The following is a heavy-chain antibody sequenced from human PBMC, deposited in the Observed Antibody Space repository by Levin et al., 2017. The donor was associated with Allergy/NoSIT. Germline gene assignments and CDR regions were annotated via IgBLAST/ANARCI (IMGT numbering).Heavy chain of an antibody. CDR2: INHSGST. Sequence: SQTLSLTCAVYGGSFSGSYWSWIRQPPGKGLEWIGEINHSGSTNYNPSLKSLVTISVDTSKNQFSLKLSSVTAADTAVYYCARSWKYQLLGVPFDYWGQGTLVTVSS. CDR1: GGSFSGSY. J-gene: IGHJ4*02. V-gene: IGHV4-34*01. D-gene: IGHD2-2*01. CDR3: ARSWKYQLLGVPFDY.